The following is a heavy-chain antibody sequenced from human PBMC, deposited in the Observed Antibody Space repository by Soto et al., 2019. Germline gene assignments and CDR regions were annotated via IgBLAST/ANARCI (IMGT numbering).Heavy chain of an antibody. CDR1: GFTFHKYG. Sequence: QVELVEFGGGVVQPGRSLRLSCGASGFTFHKYGFHWVRQAPGKGLEWVALIWSDGMSRDNEDSVKGRFTISRDNSQNTVYLQMNNLRVEDTAVYYSARAPPDDSSGHYSFDYWGQGTLVTVS. D-gene: IGHD3-22*01. J-gene: IGHJ4*02. V-gene: IGHV3-33*01. CDR2: IWSDGMSR. CDR3: ARAPPDDSSGHYSFDY.